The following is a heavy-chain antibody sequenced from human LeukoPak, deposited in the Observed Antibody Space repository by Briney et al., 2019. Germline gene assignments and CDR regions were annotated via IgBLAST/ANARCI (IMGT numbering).Heavy chain of an antibody. CDR2: INTDGSST. V-gene: IGHV3-74*01. J-gene: IGHJ4*02. Sequence: TGGSLRLSCAASGFTFSTDWMHWVRQAPGKGLVWVSGINTDGSSTNYADSVKGRFTASRDNAKNTLYLQMNSLRAEDTAVYYCAKSVRIEQQLVQVGYWGQGTLVTVSS. CDR1: GFTFSTDW. D-gene: IGHD6-13*01. CDR3: AKSVRIEQQLVQVGY.